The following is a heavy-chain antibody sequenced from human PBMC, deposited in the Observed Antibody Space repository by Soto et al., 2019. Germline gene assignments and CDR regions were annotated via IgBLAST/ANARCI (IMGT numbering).Heavy chain of an antibody. CDR1: GFTVSSNY. CDR3: ARVHNWNYHYYMDV. V-gene: IGHV3-66*01. Sequence: PGGSLRLSCAASGFTVSSNYMSWVRQAPGKGLEWVSVIYSGGSTYYADSVKGRFTISRDNSKNTLYLQMNSLRAEDTAVYYCARVHNWNYHYYMDVWGKGTTVTVSS. J-gene: IGHJ6*03. CDR2: IYSGGST. D-gene: IGHD1-20*01.